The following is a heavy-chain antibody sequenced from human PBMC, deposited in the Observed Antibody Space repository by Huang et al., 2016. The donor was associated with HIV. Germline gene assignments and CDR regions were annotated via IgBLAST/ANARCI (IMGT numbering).Heavy chain of an antibody. CDR2: IYYSGST. V-gene: IGHV4-39*01. CDR3: ARLPGSITMIRGVITDPY. CDR1: GGSIRSDNYC. J-gene: IGHJ4*02. Sequence: QLQLQESGPGLVKPSETLSLTCTVSGGSIRSDNYCGGWIRQPPGKGLAWIGSIYYSGSTYYNPSLNSRVTITVDTSKNQFSRKMRSVTAADTAVYYCARLPGSITMIRGVITDPYWGQGTLVTVSS. D-gene: IGHD3-10*01.